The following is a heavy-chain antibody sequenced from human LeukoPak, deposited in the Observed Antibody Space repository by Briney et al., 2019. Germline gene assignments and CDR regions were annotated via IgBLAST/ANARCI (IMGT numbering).Heavy chain of an antibody. CDR3: ARRYCSGGSCYQNWFDP. CDR1: GYTSTSYG. CDR2: ISAYNGNT. D-gene: IGHD2-15*01. J-gene: IGHJ5*02. V-gene: IGHV1-18*01. Sequence: ASVKVSCKASGYTSTSYGISWVRQAPGQGLEWMGWISAYNGNTNYAQKLQGRVTMTTDTSTSTAYMELRSLRSDDTAVYYCARRYCSGGSCYQNWFDPWGQGTLVTVSS.